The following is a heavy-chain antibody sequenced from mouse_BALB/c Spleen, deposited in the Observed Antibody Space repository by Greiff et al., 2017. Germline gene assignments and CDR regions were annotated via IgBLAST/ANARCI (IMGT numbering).Heavy chain of an antibody. J-gene: IGHJ4*01. CDR1: GFTFSSYA. D-gene: IGHD1-1*01. CDR2: ISSGGSYT. Sequence: EVQGVESGGGLVKPGGSLKLSCAASGFTFSSYAMSWVRQSPEKRLEWVTEISSGGSYTYYPDTVTGRFTISRDNAKNTLYLEMSSLRSEDTAMYYCARDDGNSAMDYWGQGTSVTVSS. V-gene: IGHV5-9-4*01. CDR3: ARDDGNSAMDY.